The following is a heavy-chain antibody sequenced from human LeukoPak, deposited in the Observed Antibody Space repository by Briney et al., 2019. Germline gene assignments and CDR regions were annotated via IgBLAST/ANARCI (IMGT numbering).Heavy chain of an antibody. CDR1: GGSISSSSYY. D-gene: IGHD3-3*01. CDR3: ARDLWSGYYMVFDY. CDR2: IYYSGST. Sequence: SETLSLTRTVSGGSISSSSYYWGWIRQPPGKGLEWIGSIYYSGSTYYNPSLKSRVTISVDTSKNQFSLKLSSVTAADTAVYYCARDLWSGYYMVFDYWGQGTLVTVSS. V-gene: IGHV4-39*07. J-gene: IGHJ4*02.